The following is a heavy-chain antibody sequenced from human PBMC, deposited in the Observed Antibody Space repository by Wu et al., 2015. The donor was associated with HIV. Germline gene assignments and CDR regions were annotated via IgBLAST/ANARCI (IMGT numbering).Heavy chain of an antibody. CDR1: GYTFTYRY. J-gene: IGHJ3*02. CDR3: ARCSGPNGAFDI. V-gene: IGHV1-45*02. D-gene: IGHD3-10*01. Sequence: QMQLVQSGAEVKKTGSSVKVSCKASGYTFTYRYLHWVRQAPGQALEWMGWITPFNGNTNYAQKFQDRVTITRDRSMSTAYMELSSLRSEDTAMYYCARCSGPNGAFDIWGQGTMVTVSS. CDR2: ITPFNGNT.